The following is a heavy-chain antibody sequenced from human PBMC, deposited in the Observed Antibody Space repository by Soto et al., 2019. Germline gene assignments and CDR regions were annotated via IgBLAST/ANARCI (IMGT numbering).Heavy chain of an antibody. CDR3: ARGRGGYDDYVWGSN. CDR2: IYSGGST. J-gene: IGHJ4*02. D-gene: IGHD3-16*01. Sequence: EVQLVETGGGLIQPGGSLRLSCAASGFTVSSNYMSWVRQAPGKGLEWVSVIYSGGSTYYADSVKGRFTISRDNSKNTLYLQMNSLRAEDTAVYYCARGRGGYDDYVWGSNLGQGTLVTVSS. CDR1: GFTVSSNY. V-gene: IGHV3-53*02.